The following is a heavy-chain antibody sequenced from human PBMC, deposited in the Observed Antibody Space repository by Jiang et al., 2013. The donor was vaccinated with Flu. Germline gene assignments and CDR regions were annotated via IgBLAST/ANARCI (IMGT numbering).Heavy chain of an antibody. V-gene: IGHV1-69*04. CDR3: ARDHPTGGYDFYFYYGMDV. CDR2: IIPSLEIP. J-gene: IGHJ6*04. CDR1: GGTFSSYA. D-gene: IGHD5-12*01. Sequence: SGAEVKKPGSSVKVSCEASGGTFSSYAISWVRQAPGQGLEWMGRIIPSLEIPNYAQNFQDRVTITADKSTGAAYLEVSSLRSDDTAVYYCARDHPTGGYDFYFYYGMDVWGKGTTVTVSS.